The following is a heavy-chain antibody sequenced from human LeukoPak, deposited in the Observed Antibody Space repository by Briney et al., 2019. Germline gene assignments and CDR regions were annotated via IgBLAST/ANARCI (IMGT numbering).Heavy chain of an antibody. J-gene: IGHJ4*02. CDR1: GFTFSSYW. Sequence: GGSLRLSCAASGFTFSSYWMHWVRQAPGKGLVWVSRINSDGSSTSYADSVKGRFTISRDNAKNTLYLQMNSLRAEDTAVYYCAKGRLDPNLVLDYWGQGTLVTVSS. CDR2: INSDGSST. V-gene: IGHV3-74*01. D-gene: IGHD2-8*02. CDR3: AKGRLDPNLVLDY.